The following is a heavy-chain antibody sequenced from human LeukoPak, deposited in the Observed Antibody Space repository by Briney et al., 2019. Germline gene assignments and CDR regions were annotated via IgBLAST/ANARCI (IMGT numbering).Heavy chain of an antibody. CDR1: GYTFTSYG. J-gene: IGHJ4*02. V-gene: IGHV1-2*06. Sequence: ASVKVSCKASGYTFTSYGISWVRQAPGQGLEWMGRINPNSGGTNYAQKFQGRVTMTRDTSISTAYMELSRLRSDDTAVYYCARPFYGGNSDYWGQGTLVTVSS. CDR3: ARPFYGGNSDY. CDR2: INPNSGGT. D-gene: IGHD4-23*01.